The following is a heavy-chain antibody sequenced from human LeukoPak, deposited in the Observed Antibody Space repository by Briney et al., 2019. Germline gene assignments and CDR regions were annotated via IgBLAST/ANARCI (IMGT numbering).Heavy chain of an antibody. J-gene: IGHJ4*02. CDR1: GGSISSSSYY. CDR2: IYYSGST. V-gene: IGHV4-39*01. Sequence: SETLSLTCTVSGGSISSSSYYWGWIRQPPGKGLEWIGSIYYSGSTYYNPSLKSRVTISVDTSKNQFSLKLTSVTAADTAMYYCARRKAKTPNYFDYWGQGALVTVSS. CDR3: ARRKAKTPNYFDY.